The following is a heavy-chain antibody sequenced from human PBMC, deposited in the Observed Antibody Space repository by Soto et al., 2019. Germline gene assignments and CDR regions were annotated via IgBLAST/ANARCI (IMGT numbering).Heavy chain of an antibody. Sequence: GASVKVSCKASGFTFTSSAVQWVRQARGQRLEWIGWIVVGSGNTNYAQKFQERVTITRDMSTSTAYMELSSLRSEDTAVYYCAAFLWFGEDNYYYYGMDVRGQGTTVTVSS. D-gene: IGHD3-10*01. CDR3: AAFLWFGEDNYYYYGMDV. CDR1: GFTFTSSA. V-gene: IGHV1-58*01. J-gene: IGHJ6*02. CDR2: IVVGSGNT.